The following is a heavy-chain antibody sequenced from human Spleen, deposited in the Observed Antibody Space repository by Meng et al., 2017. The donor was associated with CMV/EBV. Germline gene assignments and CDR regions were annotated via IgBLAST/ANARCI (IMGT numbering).Heavy chain of an antibody. V-gene: IGHV3-11*01. D-gene: IGHD2-21*01. CDR3: ASSEGDCGGDCYSRY. Sequence: SGFMFSYYSLSWLRQAPGTGLECVSYLSSSGSTIYYADSVQGRFTISRDNAKTSLYLQMNSLRSEDTAVYYCASSEGDCGGDCYSRYWGQGTLVTVSS. J-gene: IGHJ4*02. CDR1: GFMFSYYS. CDR2: LSSSGSTI.